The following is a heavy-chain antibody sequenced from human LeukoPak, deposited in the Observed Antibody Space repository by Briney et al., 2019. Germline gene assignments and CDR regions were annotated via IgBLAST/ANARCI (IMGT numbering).Heavy chain of an antibody. CDR2: ISYDGSNK. Sequence: GGSLRLSCAASGFTFSSYAMRWVRQAPGKGLEWVAVISYDGSNKYYADSVKGRFTISRDNSKNTLYLQMNSLRAEDTAVYYCARDPRIAAAGTYYFDYWGQGTLVTVSS. CDR3: ARDPRIAAAGTYYFDY. J-gene: IGHJ4*02. CDR1: GFTFSSYA. D-gene: IGHD6-13*01. V-gene: IGHV3-30-3*01.